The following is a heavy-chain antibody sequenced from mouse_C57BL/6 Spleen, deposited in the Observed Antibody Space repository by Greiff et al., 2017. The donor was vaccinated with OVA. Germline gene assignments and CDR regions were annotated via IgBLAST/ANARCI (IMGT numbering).Heavy chain of an antibody. CDR3: ARMRDYDWDYCDY. V-gene: IGHV1-52*01. CDR1: GYTFTSYW. Sequence: QVQLQQPGAELVRPGSSVKLSCKASGYTFTSYWMHWVKQRPIQGLEWIGNIDPSDSETHYNQKFKDKATLTVDKSSSTAYMQLSSLTSEDSAVYYCARMRDYDWDYCDYWGQGTTLTVSS. CDR2: IDPSDSET. D-gene: IGHD2-4*01. J-gene: IGHJ2*01.